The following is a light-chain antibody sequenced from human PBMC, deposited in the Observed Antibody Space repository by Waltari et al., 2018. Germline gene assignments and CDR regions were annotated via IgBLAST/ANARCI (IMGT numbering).Light chain of an antibody. J-gene: IGKJ2*01. CDR3: QQRNSWPWT. CDR1: ESVVSY. Sequence: EIVLTQSPATLSLSPGDRATLSCRASESVVSYSAWFQQKPGQAPRLLIYDASNRPTGIPDKFTGSGSGTDFTLTISSLEPDDFAVYFCQQRNSWPWTFGQGTKLDI. V-gene: IGKV3-11*01. CDR2: DAS.